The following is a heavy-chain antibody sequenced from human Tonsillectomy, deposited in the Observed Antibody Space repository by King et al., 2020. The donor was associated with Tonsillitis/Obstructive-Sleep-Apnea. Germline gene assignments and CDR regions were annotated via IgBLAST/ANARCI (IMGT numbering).Heavy chain of an antibody. J-gene: IGHJ6*03. CDR1: GGSFSNYY. CDR2: INLSGNT. V-gene: IGHV4-34*01. Sequence: VQLQQWGAGLLKPSETLSLTCAVYGGSFSNYYWSWIRQPPGKGLEWVGEINLSGNTNYNPSLKSRVTISVDTSKNQFSLRLRSVTAADTAVYYCARGRWTVTTNYYYYYMDVWGKGTAVTVSS. CDR3: ARGRWTVTTNYYYYYMDV. D-gene: IGHD4-17*01.